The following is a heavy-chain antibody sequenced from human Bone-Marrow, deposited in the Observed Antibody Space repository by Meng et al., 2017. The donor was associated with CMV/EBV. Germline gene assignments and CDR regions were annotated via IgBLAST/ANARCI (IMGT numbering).Heavy chain of an antibody. CDR2: IIPILDIT. Sequence: SVKVSCKPSGGTFSNYAVSWVRQAPGQGLEWMGGIIPILDITNYAQKFQGRVTITADKSTNAVYMELSSLRSDDTAVYYCARGWRDGYNYALFGYWGQGTLVTVSS. D-gene: IGHD5-24*01. CDR1: GGTFSNYA. CDR3: ARGWRDGYNYALFGY. V-gene: IGHV1-69*10. J-gene: IGHJ4*02.